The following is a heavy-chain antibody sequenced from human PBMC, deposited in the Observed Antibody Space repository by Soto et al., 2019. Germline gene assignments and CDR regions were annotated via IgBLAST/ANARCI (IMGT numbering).Heavy chain of an antibody. CDR2: INEDGSKK. CDR3: AREMHLGSGWGDIDI. CDR1: GFTVSAKW. J-gene: IGHJ4*02. Sequence: GGSLRLSCAVSGFTVSAKWMSWVRQAPGKGLEWLANINEDGSKKFYVDSVKGRFTISKDNAKNSLSLQLGSLRADDTAVYYCAREMHLGSGWGDIDIWGRGTMVTVSS. V-gene: IGHV3-7*03. D-gene: IGHD6-19*01.